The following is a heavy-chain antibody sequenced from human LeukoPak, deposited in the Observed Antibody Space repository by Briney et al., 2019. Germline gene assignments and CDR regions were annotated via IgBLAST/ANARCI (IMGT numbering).Heavy chain of an antibody. J-gene: IGHJ4*02. CDR3: ARANKYYYDSSGFVFDY. Sequence: ASVKVSCKASGYTFTSYYMHWVRQAPGQGLEWMGIINPSGGSTNYAQKFQGRVTMTRDTSTSTVYMELSSLRSEDTAVYYCARANKYYYDSSGFVFDYWGQGTLVTVSS. CDR1: GYTFTSYY. V-gene: IGHV1-46*01. D-gene: IGHD3-22*01. CDR2: INPSGGST.